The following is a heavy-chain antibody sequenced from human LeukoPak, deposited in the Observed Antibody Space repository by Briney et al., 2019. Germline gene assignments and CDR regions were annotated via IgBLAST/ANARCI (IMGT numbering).Heavy chain of an antibody. D-gene: IGHD3-10*01. CDR1: GGSISSYY. V-gene: IGHV4-4*09. CDR2: IYTSGST. J-gene: IGHJ5*02. Sequence: SETLSLTCTVSGGSISSYYWSWIRQPPGKGLEWIGYIYTSGSTNYNPSLKSRVTISVDTSKNQFSLKLSSVTAADTAVYYCARTEWSGEWYNWFDPWGQGTLVTVSS. CDR3: ARTEWSGEWYNWFDP.